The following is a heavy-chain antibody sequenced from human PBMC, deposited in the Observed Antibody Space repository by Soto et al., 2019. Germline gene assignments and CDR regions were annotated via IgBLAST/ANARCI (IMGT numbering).Heavy chain of an antibody. V-gene: IGHV1-69*01. CDR1: GGTFTDYA. D-gene: IGHD6-13*01. Sequence: QVQLGQSGAEVKKPGSSVKVSCQSSGGTFTDYAVSWVRQAPGQGLEWMGGIIPISTTASYPQKFQGRISITAHESRGTTYMELSSLTSEDTAVYYCATGGELAAPGLSDYLAMDVWGQGTTVTVSS. CDR2: IIPISTTA. CDR3: ATGGELAAPGLSDYLAMDV. J-gene: IGHJ6*02.